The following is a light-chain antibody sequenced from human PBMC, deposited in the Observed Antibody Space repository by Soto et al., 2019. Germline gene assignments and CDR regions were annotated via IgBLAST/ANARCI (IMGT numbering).Light chain of an antibody. Sequence: PGERATLSCRASQSVSRTYLAWYQQKPVQAPRLLIYATSSRATGIPDRFSGSGSGTDFTLTISRLEPEDFAVYYCQQYGRSGTFGQGTKVEIK. CDR1: QSVSRTY. CDR2: ATS. CDR3: QQYGRSGT. V-gene: IGKV3-20*01. J-gene: IGKJ1*01.